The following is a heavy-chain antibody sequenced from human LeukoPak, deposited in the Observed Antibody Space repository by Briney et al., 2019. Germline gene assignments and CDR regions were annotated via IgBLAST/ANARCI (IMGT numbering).Heavy chain of an antibody. Sequence: ASVKVSCKASGYTFTGYYMHWVRQAPGQGLEWMGWINPNSGGTNYAQKFQGRVTMTRDTSISTAYMELSRLRSDDTAMYYCARDRGNPPDAFDIWGQGTMVTVSS. CDR2: INPNSGGT. D-gene: IGHD3-10*01. J-gene: IGHJ3*02. CDR1: GYTFTGYY. V-gene: IGHV1-2*02. CDR3: ARDRGNPPDAFDI.